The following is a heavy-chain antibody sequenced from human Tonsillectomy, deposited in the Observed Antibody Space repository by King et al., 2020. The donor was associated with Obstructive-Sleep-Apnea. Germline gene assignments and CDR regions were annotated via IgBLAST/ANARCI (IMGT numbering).Heavy chain of an antibody. D-gene: IGHD3-9*01. CDR3: ARHSLADYFYGMDV. Sequence: VQLVESGGGLVQLGGSLRLSCAASGFTFSDYWVTWVRQAPGKGLEWVANIGEDGSQKYYVDSVKGRFTILRDNAKYSLYLQMHSLSAEDTAVYYCARHSLADYFYGMDVWGQGTTVTVSS. CDR1: GFTFSDYW. V-gene: IGHV3-7*03. J-gene: IGHJ6*02. CDR2: IGEDGSQK.